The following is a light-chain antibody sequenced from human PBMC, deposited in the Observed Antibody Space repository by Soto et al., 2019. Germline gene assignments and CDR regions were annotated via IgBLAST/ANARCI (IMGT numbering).Light chain of an antibody. CDR3: SSYTSSSPPERV. Sequence: QSVLTQPASVSGSPGQSITISCTGTSSDVGGYNYVSWYQQHPGKAPKLMIYDVSNRPSGVSNRFSGSKSGNTASLTISGLQAEDEADYYCSSYTSSSPPERVFRTGTKDTVL. CDR1: SSDVGGYNY. V-gene: IGLV2-14*01. J-gene: IGLJ1*01. CDR2: DVS.